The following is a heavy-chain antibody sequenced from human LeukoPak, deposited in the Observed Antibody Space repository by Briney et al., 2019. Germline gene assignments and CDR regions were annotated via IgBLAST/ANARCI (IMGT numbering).Heavy chain of an antibody. CDR1: GGSINSGDFH. Sequence: SETLSLTCSVSGGSINSGDFHWRWVRQSPGRGLEWIVYINYRGSTDYNSSLKSRLIISVDTSKNHFSLKLNSVTAADTAVYYCASLGGYYNYWGQGRLVIVSS. CDR3: ASLGGYYNY. J-gene: IGHJ4*02. CDR2: INYRGST. D-gene: IGHD3-22*01. V-gene: IGHV4-30-4*01.